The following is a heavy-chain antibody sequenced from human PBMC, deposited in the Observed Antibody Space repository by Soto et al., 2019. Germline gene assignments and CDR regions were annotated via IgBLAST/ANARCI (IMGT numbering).Heavy chain of an antibody. D-gene: IGHD3-10*01. CDR1: EFTFSAYA. Sequence: GSLRLSCSTSEFTFSAYAMHWVRQVPGKGLDYVSGITSNGGTTYYAVTVRGRFTISRDNSKNTLYLQMSSLRAEDTAVYYCVKVYGSGSYYRTYFDYWGQGALVTVSS. J-gene: IGHJ4*02. CDR2: ITSNGGTT. CDR3: VKVYGSGSYYRTYFDY. V-gene: IGHV3-64D*08.